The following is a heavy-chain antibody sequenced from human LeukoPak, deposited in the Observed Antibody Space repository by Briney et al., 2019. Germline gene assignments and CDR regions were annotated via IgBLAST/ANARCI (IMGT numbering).Heavy chain of an antibody. J-gene: IGHJ4*02. CDR1: GFTFSSYG. Sequence: PGGSLRLSCAASGFTFSSYGIHWARQAPGKGLEWVANMNQNGREKYYADSVRGRFTISRDNAKNSLYLEMNGLRAEDTAVYYCIGLGENYWGQGTLVTVSS. D-gene: IGHD3-10*01. CDR2: MNQNGREK. V-gene: IGHV3-7*01. CDR3: IGLGENY.